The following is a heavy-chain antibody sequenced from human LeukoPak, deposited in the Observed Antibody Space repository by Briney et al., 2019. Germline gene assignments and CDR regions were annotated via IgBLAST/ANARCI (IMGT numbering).Heavy chain of an antibody. CDR2: IYHSGST. CDR1: GYSISSGYY. J-gene: IGHJ3*02. V-gene: IGHV4-38-2*02. CDR3: ARRDPRVYDAFDI. D-gene: IGHD3-10*01. Sequence: PSETLSLTCTVSGYSISSGYYWGWIRQPPGKGLEWIGSIYHSGSTYYNSSLKSRVTISVDTSKNQFSLKLSSVTAADTAVYYCARRDPRVYDAFDIWGQGTMVTVSS.